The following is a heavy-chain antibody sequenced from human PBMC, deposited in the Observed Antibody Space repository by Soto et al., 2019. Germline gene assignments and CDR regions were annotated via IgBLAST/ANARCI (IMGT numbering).Heavy chain of an antibody. J-gene: IGHJ6*02. CDR2: ISAYNGNT. V-gene: IGHV1-18*01. CDR1: GYTFTSYG. D-gene: IGHD6-13*01. CDR3: ARLKYSSSTVRYYYYGMDV. Sequence: ASVKVSCKASGYTFTSYGISWVRQAPGQGLEWMGWISAYNGNTNYAQKLQGRVTMTTDTSTSTAYMELRSLRSDDTAVYYCARLKYSSSTVRYYYYGMDVWGQGTTVTVSS.